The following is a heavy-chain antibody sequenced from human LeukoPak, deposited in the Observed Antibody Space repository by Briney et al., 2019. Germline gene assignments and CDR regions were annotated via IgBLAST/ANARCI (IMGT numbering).Heavy chain of an antibody. D-gene: IGHD3-3*01. J-gene: IGHJ4*02. CDR3: ASGRSILY. CDR2: INHSGST. V-gene: IGHV4-34*01. CDR1: GGSFSGYY. Sequence: SETLSLTCAVYGGSFSGYYWSWIRQPPGKGLEWIGEINHSGSTNYNPSLKSRVTISVDTSKNQFSLKLSSVTAADTAVYYCASGRSILYWGQGTLVTVSS.